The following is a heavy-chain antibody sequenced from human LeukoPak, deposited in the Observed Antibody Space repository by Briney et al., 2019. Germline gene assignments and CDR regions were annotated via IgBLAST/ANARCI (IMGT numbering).Heavy chain of an antibody. CDR3: ARGVPAPGAFDI. J-gene: IGHJ3*02. V-gene: IGHV4-39*07. Sequence: SETLSLTCTVSGGSISSSSYYWGWIRQPPGKGLEWIGSIYYSGSTYYSPSLKSRVTISVDTSKNQFSLKLSSVTAADTAVYYCARGVPAPGAFDIWGQGTMVTVSS. D-gene: IGHD1-1*01. CDR1: GGSISSSSYY. CDR2: IYYSGST.